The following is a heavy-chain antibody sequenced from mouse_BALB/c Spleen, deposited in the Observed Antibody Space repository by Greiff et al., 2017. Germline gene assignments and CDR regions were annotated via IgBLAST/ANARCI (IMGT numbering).Heavy chain of an antibody. J-gene: IGHJ4*01. Sequence: QVQLQQSGPELVRPGVSVKISCKGSGYTFTDYAMHWVKQSHAKSLEWIGVISTYYGNTNYNQKFKGKATMTVDKSSSTAYMELARLTSEDSAIYYCARADFYYAMYYWGQGTSVTVSS. CDR1: GYTFTDYA. V-gene: IGHV1-67*01. CDR3: ARADFYYAMYY. CDR2: ISTYYGNT.